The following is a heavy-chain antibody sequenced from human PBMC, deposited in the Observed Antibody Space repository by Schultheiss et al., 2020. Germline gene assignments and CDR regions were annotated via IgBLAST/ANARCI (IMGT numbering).Heavy chain of an antibody. CDR2: IYYSGST. CDR1: GGSISSGYY. J-gene: IGHJ5*02. CDR3: ARRGYYYGSGRGYLFDP. V-gene: IGHV4-59*08. D-gene: IGHD3-10*01. Sequence: SETLSLTCTVSGGSISSGYYWSWIRQPPGKGLEWIGYIYYSGSTNYNPSLKSRVTISVDTSKNQFSLKLSSVTAADTAVYYCARRGYYYGSGRGYLFDPWGQGTLVTVSS.